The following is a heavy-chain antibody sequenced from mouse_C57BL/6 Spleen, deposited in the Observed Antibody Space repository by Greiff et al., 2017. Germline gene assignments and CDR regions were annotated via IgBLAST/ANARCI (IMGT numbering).Heavy chain of an antibody. Sequence: DVQLVESEGGLVQPGSSMKLSCTASGFTFSDYYMAWVRQVPEKGLEWVANINYDGSSTYYLDSLKSRFIISRDNAKNILYLQMSSLKSEDTATYYCARRGAGSSFFDYWGQGTTLTVSS. V-gene: IGHV5-16*01. CDR1: GFTFSDYY. CDR3: ARRGAGSSFFDY. D-gene: IGHD1-1*01. CDR2: INYDGSST. J-gene: IGHJ2*01.